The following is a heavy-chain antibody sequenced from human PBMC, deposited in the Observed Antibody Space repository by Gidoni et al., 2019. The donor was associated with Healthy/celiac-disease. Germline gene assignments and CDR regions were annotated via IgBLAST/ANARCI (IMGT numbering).Heavy chain of an antibody. CDR3: ARERWIAAVGTFFDY. V-gene: IGHV3-30-3*01. J-gene: IGHJ4*02. CDR1: SSYA. CDR2: ISYDGSNK. D-gene: IGHD6-13*01. Sequence: SSYAMHWVRQAPGKGLEWVAVISYDGSNKYYADSVKGRFTISRDNSKNTLYLQMNSLRAEDTAVYYCARERWIAAVGTFFDYWGQGTLVTVSS.